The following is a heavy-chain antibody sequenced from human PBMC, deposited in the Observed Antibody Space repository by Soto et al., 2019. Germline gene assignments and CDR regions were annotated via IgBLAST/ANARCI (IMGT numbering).Heavy chain of an antibody. CDR1: GYSFTSYW. CDR2: IYPGDSDT. V-gene: IGHV5-51*01. J-gene: IGHJ4*02. CDR3: ARGYCSSTSCYYFAY. Sequence: GASLKSSCKGPGYSFTSYWIGWVRQMPGKGLEWMGIIYPGDSDTRYSPSFQGQVTISADKSISTAYLQWSSLKASDTAMYYCARGYCSSTSCYYFAYWGQGTLVTVSS. D-gene: IGHD2-2*01.